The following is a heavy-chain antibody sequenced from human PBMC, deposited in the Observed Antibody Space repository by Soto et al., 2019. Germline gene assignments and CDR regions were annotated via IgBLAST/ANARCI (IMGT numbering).Heavy chain of an antibody. D-gene: IGHD3-22*01. CDR2: IHYSGST. CDR3: ASQYYYDGSGYSLVYDY. J-gene: IGHJ4*02. CDR1: GITISRFY. Sequence: SETLSLTCNVSGITISRFYWSWIRQPPGKGLEWVGYIHYSGSTNYNPSLKSRGTISVDTSKNQFSLKLSSVTAADTAVYYCASQYYYDGSGYSLVYDYWGRGTLVTVS. V-gene: IGHV4-59*01.